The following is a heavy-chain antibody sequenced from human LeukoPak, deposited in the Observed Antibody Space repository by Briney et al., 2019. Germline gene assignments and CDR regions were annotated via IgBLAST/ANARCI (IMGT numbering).Heavy chain of an antibody. CDR1: GFTFNNYG. CDR2: IWYDGGSK. D-gene: IGHD6-13*01. J-gene: IGHJ2*01. CDR3: ARHNIQQQLATYGYFDL. Sequence: GGSLRLSCAASGFTFNNYGMHWVRQAPGKGLEWVAVIWYDGGSKYYADSVKGRFTISRDNSKNTLYLQMNSLRAEDSAVYYCARHNIQQQLATYGYFDLWGRGTLVTVSS. V-gene: IGHV3-33*01.